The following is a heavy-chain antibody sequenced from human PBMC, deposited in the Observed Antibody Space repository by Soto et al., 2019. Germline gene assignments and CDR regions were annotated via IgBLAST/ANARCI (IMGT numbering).Heavy chain of an antibody. CDR2: MNPNIGNT. CDR1: GDTFTSYD. D-gene: IGHD6-19*01. Sequence: QVQLVQSGAEVKKPGASVKVSCKASGDTFTSYDINWVRQAPGQGLEWMGWMNPNIGNTVYAQKFQGRVTMTRNTSVLTADMALSSLRAEDTSVYYCARERSSGWYVDYWGQGTLVTVSS. J-gene: IGHJ4*02. CDR3: ARERSSGWYVDY. V-gene: IGHV1-8*01.